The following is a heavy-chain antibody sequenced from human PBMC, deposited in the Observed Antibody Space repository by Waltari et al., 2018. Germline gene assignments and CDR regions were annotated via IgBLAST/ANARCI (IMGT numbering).Heavy chain of an antibody. D-gene: IGHD3-3*01. V-gene: IGHV3-66*02. Sequence: DVQLVQSGGGWVQPGGSMRLSCDASGFTGSTNHMSWVRQAPGKGLDWVSVISSGGSTQYADSVKGRFTVSRDSSKNMLFLQLDRVRSEDTAVYFCARGHELWSGYFQPYFDSWGQGVLVTVSS. CDR1: GFTGSTNH. J-gene: IGHJ4*02. CDR2: ISSGGST. CDR3: ARGHELWSGYFQPYFDS.